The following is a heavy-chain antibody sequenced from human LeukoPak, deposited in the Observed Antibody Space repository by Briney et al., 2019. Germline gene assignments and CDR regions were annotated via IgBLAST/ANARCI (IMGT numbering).Heavy chain of an antibody. V-gene: IGHV4-61*08. CDR1: GGSISSGGYY. CDR3: ASSRGIMTFDI. D-gene: IGHD3-16*01. J-gene: IGHJ3*02. Sequence: SETLSLTCAVSGGSISSGGYYWSWIRQPPGKGLEWIGYIYYTGSANYNPSLRSRVTISVDTPKNQFSLKLSSVTAADTAVYYCASSRGIMTFDIWGQGTMVAVSS. CDR2: IYYTGSA.